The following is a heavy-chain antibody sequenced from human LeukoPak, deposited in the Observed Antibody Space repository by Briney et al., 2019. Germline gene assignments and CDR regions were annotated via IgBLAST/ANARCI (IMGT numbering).Heavy chain of an antibody. CDR2: IYTSGST. Sequence: PSETLSLTCTVSGGSISSYYWSWIRQPAGKGLEWIGRIYTSGSTNYNPSLKSRVTMSVDTTKNQFSLKLSSVTAADTAVYYCARGVAPEWNTYYYYYGMDVWGQGTTVTVSS. CDR1: GGSISSYY. V-gene: IGHV4-4*07. CDR3: ARGVAPEWNTYYYYYGMDV. D-gene: IGHD1/OR15-1a*01. J-gene: IGHJ6*02.